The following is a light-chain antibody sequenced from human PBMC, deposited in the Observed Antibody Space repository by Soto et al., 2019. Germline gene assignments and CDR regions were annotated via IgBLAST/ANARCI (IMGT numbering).Light chain of an antibody. CDR3: QQYGSSPPQYT. Sequence: EIVLTQSPGTLSLSPGERATLSCRASQSVSGSYLAWYQQKPGQAPGLLIYGASSKATGIPDRFSGSGYGTDFTLTISRLQPEDLAVYYCQQYGSSPPQYTFGQGTKLEIK. CDR1: QSVSGSY. J-gene: IGKJ2*01. CDR2: GAS. V-gene: IGKV3-20*01.